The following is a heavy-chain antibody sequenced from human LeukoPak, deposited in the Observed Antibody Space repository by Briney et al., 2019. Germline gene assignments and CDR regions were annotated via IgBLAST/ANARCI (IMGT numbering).Heavy chain of an antibody. CDR2: IYPGDSDT. CDR3: ARLIYCGGDCYSPYFDY. J-gene: IGHJ4*02. D-gene: IGHD2-21*02. V-gene: IGHV5-51*01. Sequence: GESLKISCQGSGYSFTSYWIGWVRPMPGKGLEWMGIIYPGDSDTRYSPSFQGQVTISADKSISTAYLQWSSLEASDTAMYYCARLIYCGGDCYSPYFDYWGQGTLVTVSS. CDR1: GYSFTSYW.